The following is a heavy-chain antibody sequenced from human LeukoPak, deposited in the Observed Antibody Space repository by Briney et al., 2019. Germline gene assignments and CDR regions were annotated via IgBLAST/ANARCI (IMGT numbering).Heavy chain of an antibody. Sequence: AETLSLTCTVSGVSISSYDWSWIRQPAGKGLEWIGRIYTSGSTNYNPALKRRVTMSVDTSKNQFSRKLGSVTGGDTAVYSCARELVVVAATWFDRWGQGTLVTVSS. CDR1: GVSISSYD. CDR3: ARELVVVAATWFDR. V-gene: IGHV4-4*07. CDR2: IYTSGST. D-gene: IGHD2-15*01. J-gene: IGHJ5*02.